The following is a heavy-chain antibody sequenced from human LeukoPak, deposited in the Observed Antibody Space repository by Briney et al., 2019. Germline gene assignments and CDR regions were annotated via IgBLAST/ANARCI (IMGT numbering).Heavy chain of an antibody. CDR2: IDPNSGGT. CDR3: ARDVGSGGAFAFDI. D-gene: IGHD2-15*01. Sequence: ASVKVSCKASGYTFTGYYMHSVRQAPGQGLEWRAWIDPNSGGTNYAQKFQGRVTMTRDTSIGTAYMELRRLRSDDTAMYYCARDVGSGGAFAFDIWGQGTMVTVSS. J-gene: IGHJ3*02. CDR1: GYTFTGYY. V-gene: IGHV1-2*02.